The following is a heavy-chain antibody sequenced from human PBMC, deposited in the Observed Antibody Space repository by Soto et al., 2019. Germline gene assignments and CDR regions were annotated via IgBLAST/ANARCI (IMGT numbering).Heavy chain of an antibody. CDR2: IYYSGST. V-gene: IGHV4-4*02. Sequence: QVHLQESGPGLVKPSGTLSLTCGVSGGSISSINWWSWVRQTPGKGLEWIGEIYYSGSTNYNPSLTSRVTMSIDKSKNQFFLNLTSVTAADKALYYCARSSGVSATKWFDAWGQGTLVTVSS. CDR1: GGSISSINW. D-gene: IGHD3-10*01. J-gene: IGHJ5*02. CDR3: ARSSGVSATKWFDA.